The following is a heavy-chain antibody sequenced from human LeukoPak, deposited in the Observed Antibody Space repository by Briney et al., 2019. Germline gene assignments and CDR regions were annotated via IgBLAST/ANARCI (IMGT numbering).Heavy chain of an antibody. V-gene: IGHV4-39*01. CDR3: AKSGGYGLIDY. CDR1: GDSISSSRSY. D-gene: IGHD1-26*01. CDR2: IYYSGST. Sequence: SETLSLTCTVSGDSISSSRSYWGWIRQPPGKGLEWIGNIYYSGSTYYNESLESRVTISIDTSKNQFSLKLNSVTAADTAMYYCAKSGGYGLIDYWGQGTLVTVSS. J-gene: IGHJ4*02.